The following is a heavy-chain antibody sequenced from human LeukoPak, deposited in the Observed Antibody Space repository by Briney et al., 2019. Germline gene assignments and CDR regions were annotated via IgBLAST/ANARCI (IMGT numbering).Heavy chain of an antibody. V-gene: IGHV1-2*02. CDR3: AKDMQPWFGESSPQFDP. CDR2: INPNSGGT. J-gene: IGHJ5*02. Sequence: ASVKVSCKASGYTFTGYYMHWVRQAPGQGLEWMGWINPNSGGTNYAQKFQGRVTMTRDTSISTAYMELSRLRSDDTAVYYCAKDMQPWFGESSPQFDPWGQGTLVTVSS. CDR1: GYTFTGYY. D-gene: IGHD3-10*01.